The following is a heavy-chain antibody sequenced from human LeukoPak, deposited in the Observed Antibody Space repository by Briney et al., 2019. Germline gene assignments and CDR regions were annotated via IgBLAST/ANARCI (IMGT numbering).Heavy chain of an antibody. CDR1: GFTSSNYN. CDR2: ISGSGGST. CDR3: TKDSTYYDILTAFDY. J-gene: IGHJ4*02. D-gene: IGHD3-9*01. V-gene: IGHV3-23*01. Sequence: GGSLRLSCAASGFTSSNYNMNWVRQAPGKGLEWVSGISGSGGSTYYADSVKGRFTISRDNSKNTLYLQMNSLRAEDTAVYYCTKDSTYYDILTAFDYWGQGTLVTVSS.